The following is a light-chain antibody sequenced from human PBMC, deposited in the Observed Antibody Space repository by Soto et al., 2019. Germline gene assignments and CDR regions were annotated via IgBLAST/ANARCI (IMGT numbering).Light chain of an antibody. CDR1: QGIKTD. Sequence: AIQMTQSPSSLSTSVGDRVTITCRASQGIKTDVAWYQQKPGQAPKLLIYAASSLQTGVPPRFSGSGSGTDFTLTISSLQPEDFATYYCLQDYNYPYTFGQGTKLEIK. V-gene: IGKV1-6*01. CDR3: LQDYNYPYT. CDR2: AAS. J-gene: IGKJ2*01.